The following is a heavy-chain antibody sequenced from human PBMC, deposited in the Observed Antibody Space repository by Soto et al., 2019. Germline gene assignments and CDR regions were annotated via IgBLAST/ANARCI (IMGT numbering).Heavy chain of an antibody. Sequence: SETLSLTCTVSGGSISSYYWSWIRQPPGKGLEWIGYIYYSGSTNYNPSLKSRVTISVDTSKNQFSLKLSSVTAADTAVYYCARGVTVTPHRPDKNFDYWGQGTLVTVSS. D-gene: IGHD4-17*01. J-gene: IGHJ4*02. CDR3: ARGVTVTPHRPDKNFDY. CDR2: IYYSGST. CDR1: GGSISSYY. V-gene: IGHV4-59*01.